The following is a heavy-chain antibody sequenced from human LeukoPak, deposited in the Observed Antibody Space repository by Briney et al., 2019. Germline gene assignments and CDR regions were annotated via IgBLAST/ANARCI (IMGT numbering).Heavy chain of an antibody. CDR1: GFTFSSYA. V-gene: IGHV3-30*04. CDR3: AREDIVVAPAAMDYYYGMDV. D-gene: IGHD2-2*01. CDR2: ISYDGSNK. J-gene: IGHJ6*04. Sequence: GGSLRLSCAASGFTFSSYAMHWVRQAPGKGLEWVAVISYDGSNKYYADSVKGRFTISRDNSKNTLYLQMNSLRAEDTAVYYCAREDIVVAPAAMDYYYGMDVWGKGTTVTVSS.